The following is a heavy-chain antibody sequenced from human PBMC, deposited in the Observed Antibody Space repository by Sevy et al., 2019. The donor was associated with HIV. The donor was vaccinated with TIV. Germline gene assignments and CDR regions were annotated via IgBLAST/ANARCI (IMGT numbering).Heavy chain of an antibody. J-gene: IGHJ5*02. CDR2: IGPYNGNI. D-gene: IGHD3-10*01. Sequence: ASVKVSCKASGYTFDSYGISWVRQAPGQVLEYMGWIGPYNGNIKYAQNIQDRVTMTTDSSTSTAYMELSSLRSDDTAVYFCARISTPRGKFNWFDPWGQGTLVTVSS. V-gene: IGHV1-18*01. CDR1: GYTFDSYG. CDR3: ARISTPRGKFNWFDP.